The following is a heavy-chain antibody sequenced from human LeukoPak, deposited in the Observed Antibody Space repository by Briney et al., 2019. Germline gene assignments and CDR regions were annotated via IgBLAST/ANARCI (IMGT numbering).Heavy chain of an antibody. CDR1: GGSFSGYY. D-gene: IGHD6-6*01. CDR2: IYYSGST. V-gene: IGHV4-59*01. Sequence: SETLSLTCAVYGGSFSGYYWSWIRQPPGKGLEWIGYIYYSGSTNYNPSLKSRVTISVDTSKNQFSLKLSSVTAADTAVYYCARVAARQLNDYYYYYMDVWGKGTTVTVSS. J-gene: IGHJ6*03. CDR3: ARVAARQLNDYYYYYMDV.